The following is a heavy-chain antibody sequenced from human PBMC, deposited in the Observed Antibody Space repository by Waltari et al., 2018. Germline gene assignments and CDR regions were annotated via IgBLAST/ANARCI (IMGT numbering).Heavy chain of an antibody. D-gene: IGHD1-26*01. V-gene: IGHV1-2*02. CDR1: GYTFTGYY. CDR3: ARVGVVGAKIDY. J-gene: IGHJ4*02. CDR2: INPNSGGT. Sequence: QVQLVQSGAEVKKPGASVKVSCKASGYTFTGYYMHWVRQAPGQGLEWMGWINPNSGGTNYEQKFQGRVTMTRDTSISTAYMELSRLRSDDTAVYYCARVGVVGAKIDYWGQGTLVTVSS.